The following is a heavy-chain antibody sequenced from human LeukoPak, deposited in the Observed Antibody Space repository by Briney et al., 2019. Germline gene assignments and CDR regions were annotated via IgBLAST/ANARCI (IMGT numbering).Heavy chain of an antibody. D-gene: IGHD2-2*01. J-gene: IGHJ4*02. CDR2: IRSKAYGGTT. CDR1: GFTFGDYA. Sequence: PGGSLRLSCTASGFTFGDYAMSWVRQAPGKGLEWVGFIRSKAYGGTTEYAASVKGRFTISRDDSKSIAYLQMNSLKTEDTAVYYCTRTFYYCSSTSCHLDPFDYWGQGTLVTVSS. CDR3: TRTFYYCSSTSCHLDPFDY. V-gene: IGHV3-49*04.